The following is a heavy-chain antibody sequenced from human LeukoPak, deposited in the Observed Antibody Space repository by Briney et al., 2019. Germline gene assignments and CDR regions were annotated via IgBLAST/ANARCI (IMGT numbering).Heavy chain of an antibody. J-gene: IGHJ6*02. CDR3: AKVCGGSCYYGMDV. V-gene: IGHV3-30*18. CDR1: GFIFSEYA. Sequence: GGSLRLSCVASGFIFSEYAMNWVRQAPGKGLEWVAVISYDGSNKYYADSVKGRFTISRDNSKNTLYLQMNSLRAEDTAVYYCAKVCGGSCYYGMDVWGQGTTVTVSS. CDR2: ISYDGSNK. D-gene: IGHD2-15*01.